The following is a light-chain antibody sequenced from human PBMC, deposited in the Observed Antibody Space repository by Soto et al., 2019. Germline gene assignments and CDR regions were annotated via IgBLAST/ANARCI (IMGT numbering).Light chain of an antibody. CDR3: QKYSSFPRP. CDR2: DAS. J-gene: IGKJ1*01. Sequence: DIQMTQSPSTLSASVGDRVTITCRASQTIGSWLAWYQQKPGKAPDLLIYDASTLERGAPSRFIGSGSGTEFSLTIASLQPDDVAADYCQKYSSFPRPFGQGNKVE. CDR1: QTIGSW. V-gene: IGKV1-5*01.